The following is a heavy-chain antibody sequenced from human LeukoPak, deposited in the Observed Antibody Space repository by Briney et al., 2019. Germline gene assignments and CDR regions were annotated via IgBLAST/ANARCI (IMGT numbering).Heavy chain of an antibody. CDR3: ARQDCSGGSCYSVPFDS. D-gene: IGHD2-15*01. J-gene: IGHJ4*02. CDR1: GYSFSNYW. CDR2: IYPGDADT. V-gene: IGHV5-51*01. Sequence: GESLKISCKTSGYSFSNYWIGWVRQMPGKGLEWMGIIYPGDADTRYSPSFQAQVTISADKSTNTAYLQWYSLKASDTAMYFCARQDCSGGSCYSVPFDSWGQGTQVTVSS.